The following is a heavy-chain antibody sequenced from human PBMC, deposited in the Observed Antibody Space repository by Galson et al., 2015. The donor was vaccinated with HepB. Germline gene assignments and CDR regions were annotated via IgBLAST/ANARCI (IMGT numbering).Heavy chain of an antibody. CDR3: ARDPTMVRGVRPSFPGDD. J-gene: IGHJ4*02. CDR2: INPSGGST. D-gene: IGHD3-10*01. CDR1: GYTFTSYY. V-gene: IGHV1-46*01. Sequence: SVKVSCKASGYTFTSYYMHWVRQAPGQGLEWMGIINPSGGSTSYAQKFQGRVTMTRDTSTSTVYMELSSLRSEDTAVYYCARDPTMVRGVRPSFPGDDWGQGTLVTVSS.